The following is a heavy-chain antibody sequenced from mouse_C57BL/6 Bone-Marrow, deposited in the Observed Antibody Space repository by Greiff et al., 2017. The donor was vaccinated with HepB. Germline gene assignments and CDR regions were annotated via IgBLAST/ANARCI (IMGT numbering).Heavy chain of an antibody. V-gene: IGHV1-22*01. CDR2: INPNNGGT. D-gene: IGHD2-5*01. Sequence: EVKLKESGPELVKPGASVKMSCKASGYTFTDYNMHWVKQSHGKSLEWIGYINPNNGGTSYNQKFKGKATLTVNKSSSTAYMELRSLTSEDSAVYYCARSGYSNHYYAMDYWGQGTSVTVYS. CDR1: GYTFTDYN. CDR3: ARSGYSNHYYAMDY. J-gene: IGHJ4*01.